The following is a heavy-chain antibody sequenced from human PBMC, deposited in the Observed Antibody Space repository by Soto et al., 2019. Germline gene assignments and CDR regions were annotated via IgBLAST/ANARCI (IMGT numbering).Heavy chain of an antibody. CDR2: ISGSGGST. CDR1: GFTFCSYS. J-gene: IGHJ6*04. V-gene: IGHV3-23*01. D-gene: IGHD3-10*01. CDR3: AKGSPRRYYGSGSPMDV. Sequence: GGALRLSCAAPGFTFCSYSIGWVPQAPGEGLEWVSAISGSGGSTYYADSVKGRFTISRDNSKNSLYLQMNSLRAEDTAVYYCAKGSPRRYYGSGSPMDVWGKGTTVTVSS.